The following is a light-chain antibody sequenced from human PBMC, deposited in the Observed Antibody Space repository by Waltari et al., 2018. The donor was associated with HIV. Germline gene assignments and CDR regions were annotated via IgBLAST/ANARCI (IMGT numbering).Light chain of an antibody. J-gene: IGLJ1*01. V-gene: IGLV2-11*01. CDR2: YVN. Sequence: QSALTQPPSVSGSPGQSVTISCTGTAADVGGYHYVPWYQQYPGKAPHLIIVYVNQRPSGVPERFSGSRSGSTASLTISGLQTEDEAEYWCCAYAAGHVSYVFGSGTAVAVL. CDR3: CAYAAGHVSYV. CDR1: AADVGGYHY.